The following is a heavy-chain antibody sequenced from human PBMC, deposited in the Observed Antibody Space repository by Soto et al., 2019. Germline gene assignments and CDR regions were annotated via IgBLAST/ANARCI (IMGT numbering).Heavy chain of an antibody. CDR3: ARPSFWGSYRADY. CDR2: ISSSSSYI. J-gene: IGHJ4*02. D-gene: IGHD3-16*02. CDR1: GFTFSSYS. V-gene: IGHV3-21*01. Sequence: EVQLVESGGGLVKPGGSLRLSCAASGFTFSSYSMNWVRQAPGKGLEWVSSISSSSSYIYYADSVKGRFTISRDNAKNSLYLQMNSLRAEDTAVYYCARPSFWGSYRADYWGQGTLVTVSS.